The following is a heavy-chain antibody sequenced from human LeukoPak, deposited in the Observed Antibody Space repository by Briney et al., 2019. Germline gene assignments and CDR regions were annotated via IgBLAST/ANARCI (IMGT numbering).Heavy chain of an antibody. J-gene: IGHJ4*02. D-gene: IGHD2-2*02. CDR1: GYTFTSYG. CDR3: ARGYCSSTSCYSIAAAGTLDY. CDR2: IIAYNGNT. Sequence: ASVKVSCKASGYTFTSYGISWVRQAPGQGLEWMGWIIAYNGNTNYAQKLQGRVTMTTDTSTSTAYMELSRLRSDDTAVYYCARGYCSSTSCYSIAAAGTLDYWGQGTLVTVSS. V-gene: IGHV1-18*04.